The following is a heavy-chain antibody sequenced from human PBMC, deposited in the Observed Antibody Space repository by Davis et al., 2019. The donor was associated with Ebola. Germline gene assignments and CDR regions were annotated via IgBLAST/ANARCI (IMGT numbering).Heavy chain of an antibody. CDR2: IYPGDSDT. D-gene: IGHD1-26*01. Sequence: GESLKISCKGSEYIFTNYWIGWVRQMPGKGLEWIGIIYPGDSDTRYSPSFQGQIIISADKSISTAYLQWSSLKASDTAMYYCGRLQSIVRPTTIDYWGQGTLVTVSS. CDR3: GRLQSIVRPTTIDY. J-gene: IGHJ4*02. CDR1: EYIFTNYW. V-gene: IGHV5-51*01.